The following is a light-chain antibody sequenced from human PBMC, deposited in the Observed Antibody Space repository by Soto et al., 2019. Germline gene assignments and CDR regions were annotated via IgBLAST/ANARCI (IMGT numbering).Light chain of an antibody. V-gene: IGLV4-69*01. CDR2: VESDGSH. J-gene: IGLJ2*01. CDR3: QTWGSGIV. Sequence: QAVVTQSPSASASLGASVKLTCTLSSGHSTYAIAWHQQQPQKGPRYLMKVESDGSHTKGDGIPDRFSGSSSGAERYLTISSLQSGDEADYYCQTWGSGIVFGEGTKLTVL. CDR1: SGHSTYA.